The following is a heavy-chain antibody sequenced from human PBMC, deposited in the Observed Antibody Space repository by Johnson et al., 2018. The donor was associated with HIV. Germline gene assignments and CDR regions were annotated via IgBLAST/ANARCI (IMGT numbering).Heavy chain of an antibody. Sequence: VQLVESGGGLVQPGGSLRLSCAASGFTFSNAWMSWVRQAPGKGLEWVGRIKSKTDGGTTDYAAPVKGRFTISRGDSKTTLYLQMNSLKTEDTAVYYCTTAASSSWDGEDAFEIWGQGTMVTVSS. CDR2: IKSKTDGGTT. V-gene: IGHV3-15*01. J-gene: IGHJ3*02. CDR3: TTAASSSWDGEDAFEI. D-gene: IGHD6-13*01. CDR1: GFTFSNAW.